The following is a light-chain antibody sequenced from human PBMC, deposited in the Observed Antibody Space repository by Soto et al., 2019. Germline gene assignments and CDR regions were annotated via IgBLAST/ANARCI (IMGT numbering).Light chain of an antibody. CDR1: QSVSSS. CDR3: QQYNNWPPIT. V-gene: IGKV3D-15*01. CDR2: DAS. Sequence: EIVMTQSPATLSVSPGERATLSCRASQSVSSSLAWYQQKPGQAPRLLIYDASNRATGIPARFSGSGSGTEFTLSISSLQSEDSAVYYCQQYNNWPPITFGQGTRLEIK. J-gene: IGKJ5*01.